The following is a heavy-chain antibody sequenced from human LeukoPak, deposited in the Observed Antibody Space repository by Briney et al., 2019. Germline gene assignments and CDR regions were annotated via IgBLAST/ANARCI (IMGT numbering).Heavy chain of an antibody. Sequence: GSLRLSCAASGFTFSSYAINWVRQPPGKGLEWVSAMSGSGGSTYYADTVEGGFTISQDIPKSIQYLQMNSKKADDTAVHYRTKGTAVTTRGGVDVWGQGTTVTVSS. CDR2: MSGSGGST. V-gene: IGHV3-23*01. CDR3: TKGTAVTTRGGVDV. CDR1: GFTFSSYA. J-gene: IGHJ6*02. D-gene: IGHD4-17*01.